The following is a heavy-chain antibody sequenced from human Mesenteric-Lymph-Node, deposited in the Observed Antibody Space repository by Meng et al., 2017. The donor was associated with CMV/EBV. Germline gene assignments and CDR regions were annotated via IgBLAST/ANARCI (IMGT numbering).Heavy chain of an antibody. CDR2: IIPILGIA. CDR1: GGTFSSYT. CDR3: AGGIAAAGSRWFDP. V-gene: IGHV1-69*02. Sequence: QVQLVHSGAEVKKPGSSVKVSCKASGGTFSSYTISWVRQAPGQGLEWMGRIIPILGIANYAQKFQGRVTITADKATSSAYMELSSLRFEDTAVYYCAGGIAAAGSRWFDPWGQGTLVTVSS. D-gene: IGHD6-13*01. J-gene: IGHJ5*02.